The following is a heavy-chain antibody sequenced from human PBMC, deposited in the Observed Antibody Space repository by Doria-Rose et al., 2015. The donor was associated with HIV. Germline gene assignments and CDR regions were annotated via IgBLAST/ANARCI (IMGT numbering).Heavy chain of an antibody. CDR3: ARVGVHQLTYYYMDV. CDR1: GYTFTNYA. V-gene: IGHV1-18*01. D-gene: IGHD3-3*01. Sequence: QVQLQESGAEVKKPGASVKVSCKASGYTFTNYAISWVRQAPGQGLEWMGWISAYNGATNYAQKFQGSVTMTTDTSTSTAYMELRSLRFDDTAVYYCARVGVHQLTYYYMDVWGKGTTVTVS. J-gene: IGHJ6*03. CDR2: ISAYNGAT.